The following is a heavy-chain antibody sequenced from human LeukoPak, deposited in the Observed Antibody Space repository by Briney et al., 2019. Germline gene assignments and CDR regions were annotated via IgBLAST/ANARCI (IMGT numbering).Heavy chain of an antibody. CDR3: ARVTLYYGSGRGTRYYFDY. V-gene: IGHV1-2*02. J-gene: IGHJ4*02. D-gene: IGHD3-10*01. Sequence: ASVKVSCKASGYTFTGYYMHWVRQAPGQGLEWMGWINPNSGGTNYAQKFQGRVTTTRDTSISTAYMELSRLRSDDTAVYYCARVTLYYGSGRGTRYYFDYWGQGTLVTVSS. CDR2: INPNSGGT. CDR1: GYTFTGYY.